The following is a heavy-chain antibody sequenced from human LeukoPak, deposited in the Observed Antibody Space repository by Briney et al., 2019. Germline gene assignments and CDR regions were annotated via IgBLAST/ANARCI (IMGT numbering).Heavy chain of an antibody. D-gene: IGHD6-19*01. V-gene: IGHV1-18*01. J-gene: IGHJ6*03. CDR2: ISTYNGNT. Sequence: ASVKVSCKASGGTFNNYTINWVRQAPGQGLEWMGWISTYNGNTNYAQKLQGRVTMTTDTSTSTAYMELRSLRSDDTAVYYCARDHASGWYAYYYYYYMDVWGKGTTVTVSS. CDR3: ARDHASGWYAYYYYYYMDV. CDR1: GGTFNNYT.